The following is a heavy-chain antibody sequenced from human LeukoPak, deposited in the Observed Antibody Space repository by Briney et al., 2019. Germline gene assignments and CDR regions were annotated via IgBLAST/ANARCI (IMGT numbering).Heavy chain of an antibody. Sequence: GESLKISCKGSGYSFTNNWNGWVREMPGKRLEWMGIIYTGDSETRYSLSFQGQVSISADKSISTAYLQWSSLKASDTAMCYCARLSGIAAAGTREYYFDYWGQGTLVTVSS. V-gene: IGHV5-51*01. J-gene: IGHJ4*02. CDR2: IYTGDSET. CDR1: GYSFTNNW. D-gene: IGHD6-13*01. CDR3: ARLSGIAAAGTREYYFDY.